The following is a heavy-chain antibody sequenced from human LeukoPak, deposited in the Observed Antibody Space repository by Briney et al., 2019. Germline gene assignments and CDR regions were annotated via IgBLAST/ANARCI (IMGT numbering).Heavy chain of an antibody. Sequence: KPSETLSLTCTVSGGSISSYYWSWIRQPPGKGLEWIGYIYYSGSTNYNPSLKSRVTISVDTSKNQFSLKLSSVTAADTAVYYCARNGVVAATKYFDYWGQGTLVTVSS. V-gene: IGHV4-59*08. CDR3: ARNGVVAATKYFDY. J-gene: IGHJ4*02. CDR2: IYYSGST. D-gene: IGHD2-15*01. CDR1: GGSISSYY.